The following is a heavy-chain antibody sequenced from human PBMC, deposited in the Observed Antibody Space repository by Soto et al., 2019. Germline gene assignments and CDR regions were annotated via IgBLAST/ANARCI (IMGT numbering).Heavy chain of an antibody. Sequence: SVKVSCKASGGTFSSYAISWVRQAPGQGLEWMGGIIPIFGTANYAQKFQGRVTITADESTSTAYMELSSLRSEDTAVYYCARDSLILAARRSGDYYYYYGMDVWG. CDR1: GGTFSSYA. V-gene: IGHV1-69*13. CDR3: ARDSLILAARRSGDYYYYYGMDV. J-gene: IGHJ6*02. CDR2: IIPIFGTA. D-gene: IGHD6-6*01.